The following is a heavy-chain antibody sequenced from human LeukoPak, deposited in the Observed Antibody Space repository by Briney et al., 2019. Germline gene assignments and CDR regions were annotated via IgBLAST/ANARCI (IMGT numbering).Heavy chain of an antibody. J-gene: IGHJ4*02. CDR1: GFTFSSYS. V-gene: IGHV3-21*01. Sequence: GGSLRLSCAASGFTFSSYSMNWVRQAPGKGLEWVSSISSSSSYIYYADSVKGRFTISRDNAKNSLYLQMNSLRAEDTAVYYCARAGYCGGDCYSSYFDYWGQGTLVTVSS. CDR2: ISSSSSYI. CDR3: ARAGYCGGDCYSSYFDY. D-gene: IGHD2-21*02.